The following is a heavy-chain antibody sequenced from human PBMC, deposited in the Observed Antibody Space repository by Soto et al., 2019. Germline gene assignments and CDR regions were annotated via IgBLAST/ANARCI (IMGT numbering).Heavy chain of an antibody. CDR1: GYSFTDYH. D-gene: IGHD2-8*01. V-gene: IGHV1-2*04. CDR3: ARGHSTDCSNGVCSFFYNHEMDV. J-gene: IGHJ6*02. CDR2: INPKSGGT. Sequence: ASVKVSCRASGYSFTDYHVHWVRQAPGQGLEWLGRINPKSGGTSTAQKFQGWVTMTRDTSINTAYMDLTRLRSDDTAVYYCARGHSTDCSNGVCSFFYNHEMDVWGQGTPITV.